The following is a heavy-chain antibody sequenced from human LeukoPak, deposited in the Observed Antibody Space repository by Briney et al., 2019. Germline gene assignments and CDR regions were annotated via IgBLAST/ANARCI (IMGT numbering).Heavy chain of an antibody. D-gene: IGHD3-3*01. V-gene: IGHV4-39*07. CDR2: IYYSGST. CDR3: ARLLITIFGVEPGYVDY. CDR1: GGSISSSSYY. Sequence: SETLSLTCTVSGGSISSSSYYWGWIRQPPGKGLEWIGSIYYSGSTYYNPSLKSRVTISVDTSKNQFSLKLSSVTAADTAVYYCARLLITIFGVEPGYVDYRGQGTLVTVSS. J-gene: IGHJ4*02.